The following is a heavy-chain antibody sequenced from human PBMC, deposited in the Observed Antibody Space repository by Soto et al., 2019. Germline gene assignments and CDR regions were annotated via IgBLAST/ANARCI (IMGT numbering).Heavy chain of an antibody. CDR1: GFNFGAYA. V-gene: IGHV3-23*01. J-gene: IGHJ6*02. CDR2: ISGSSSGT. D-gene: IGHD3-16*01. CDR3: AKRAGGDYYYYGMDV. Sequence: GGSLRLSCEASGFNFGAYAMSWVRQAPGKGLEWVSGISGSSSGTYYTDSVKGRFTISRDNSKNTLYLQMNSLRAEDTAVYYCAKRAGGDYYYYGMDVWGQGTTVTVSS.